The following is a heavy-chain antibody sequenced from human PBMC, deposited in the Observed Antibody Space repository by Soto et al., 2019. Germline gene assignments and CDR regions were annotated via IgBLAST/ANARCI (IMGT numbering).Heavy chain of an antibody. CDR2: VFYSGST. J-gene: IGHJ4*02. D-gene: IGHD4-17*01. CDR3: ARGLRWNDY. CDR1: GYSISTYY. Sequence: PSETLSLTCTVSGYSISTYYWSWIRQTPGRGLEWIGSVFYSGSTNYNPSLRSRVTISVDTSKNQFSLKLSSVTAADTAVYYCARGLRWNDYWGQGTLVTVSS. V-gene: IGHV4-59*01.